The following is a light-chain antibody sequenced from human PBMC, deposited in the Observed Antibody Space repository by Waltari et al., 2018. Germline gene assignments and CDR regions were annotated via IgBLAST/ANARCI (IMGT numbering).Light chain of an antibody. J-gene: IGLJ2*01. CDR3: QSADSTNTYWV. V-gene: IGLV3-25*03. CDR2: KDT. Sequence: SYELTQPPSVSVSPGQTARITCSGDELPKHYAFWYRQKPGQAPELLIYKDTERPSGIPERVSASSSGKTVTLTITGVQPEDEADYYCQSADSTNTYWVFGGGTKLTVL. CDR1: ELPKHY.